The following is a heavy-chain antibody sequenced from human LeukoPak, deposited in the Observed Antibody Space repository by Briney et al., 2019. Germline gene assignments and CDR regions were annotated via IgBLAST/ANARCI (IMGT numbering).Heavy chain of an antibody. Sequence: GATGKVSCKASGYTFTGYYMHWVRQAPGQGLEWMGIINPSGGSTSYAQKFQGRVTMTRDTSTSTVYMELSSLRSEDTAVYYCARDAGNFDWLRTIDYWGQGTLVTVSS. J-gene: IGHJ4*02. CDR3: ARDAGNFDWLRTIDY. CDR2: INPSGGST. D-gene: IGHD3-9*01. V-gene: IGHV1-46*01. CDR1: GYTFTGYY.